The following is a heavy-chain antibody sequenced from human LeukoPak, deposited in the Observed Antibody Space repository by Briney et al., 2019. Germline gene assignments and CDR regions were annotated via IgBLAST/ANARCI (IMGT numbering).Heavy chain of an antibody. J-gene: IGHJ5*02. Sequence: ASVKVSCKASGYTXTSYGISWVRQAPGQGLEWMGWISAYNGNTNYAQKFQGRVTMTTDTSTSTAYMELRGLRSDDTAVYYCARDLESSGWYWFDPWGQGTLVTVSS. V-gene: IGHV1-18*01. CDR2: ISAYNGNT. CDR1: GYTXTSYG. CDR3: ARDLESSGWYWFDP. D-gene: IGHD6-19*01.